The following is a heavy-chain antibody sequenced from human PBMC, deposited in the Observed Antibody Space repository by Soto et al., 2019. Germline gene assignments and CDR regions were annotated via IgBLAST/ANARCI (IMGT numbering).Heavy chain of an antibody. V-gene: IGHV5-51*01. CDR3: ARQGKPFWSGYSSWCDP. CDR1: GDRFTSYW. CDR2: IYPGDSDT. J-gene: IGHJ5*02. D-gene: IGHD3-3*01. Sequence: PGVSQKISCQVSGDRFTSYWIGWVRPLTGKGLEWMGIIYPGDSDTRYSPSFQGQVTISADKSISTAYLQWSSLKASDTAMYYCARQGKPFWSGYSSWCDPWGQGTRVTVSA.